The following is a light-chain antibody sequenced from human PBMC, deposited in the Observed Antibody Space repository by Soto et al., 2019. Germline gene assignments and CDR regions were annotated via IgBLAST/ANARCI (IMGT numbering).Light chain of an antibody. CDR3: QQYYRKPPLT. CDR1: QSVLYSSNNKNY. CDR2: WAS. V-gene: IGKV4-1*01. Sequence: DIVMTQSPDSLAVSLGERATINCKSSQSVLYSSNNKNYLAWYQHKPGQPPKLLIYWASARESGVPDRFSGSGSGTDFTLTISSLQAEDVAVYYCQQYYRKPPLTFGGGTKVEIK. J-gene: IGKJ4*01.